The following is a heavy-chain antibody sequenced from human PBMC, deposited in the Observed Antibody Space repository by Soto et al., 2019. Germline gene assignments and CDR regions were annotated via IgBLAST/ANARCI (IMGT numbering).Heavy chain of an antibody. CDR3: ALGAVAGTPIDY. J-gene: IGHJ4*02. Sequence: GGSLRLSCSASGFTFSSYAMHWVRQAPGKGLEYVSVISSNGGSTYYADSVKGRFTISRDNSKNTLYLQMSSLRAEDTAVYYCALGAVAGTPIDYWGQGTLVTVSS. CDR2: ISSNGGST. CDR1: GFTFSSYA. V-gene: IGHV3-64D*06. D-gene: IGHD6-19*01.